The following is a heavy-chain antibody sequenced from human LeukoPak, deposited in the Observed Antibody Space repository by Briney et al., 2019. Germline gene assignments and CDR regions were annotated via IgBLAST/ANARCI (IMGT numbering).Heavy chain of an antibody. CDR2: ISAYNGNT. CDR3: ARVGNVAATPPVTFDP. Sequence: ASVKVSCKASGYTFTSYGISWVRQAPGQGLEWMGWISAYNGNTNYVQKLQGRVTMTTDTSTSTAYMELRSLRSDDTAVYYCARVGNVAATPPVTFDPWGQGTLVTVSS. J-gene: IGHJ5*02. CDR1: GYTFTSYG. V-gene: IGHV1-18*01. D-gene: IGHD2-15*01.